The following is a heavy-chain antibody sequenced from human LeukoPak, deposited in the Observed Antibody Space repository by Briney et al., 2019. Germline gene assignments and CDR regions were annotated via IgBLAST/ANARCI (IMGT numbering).Heavy chain of an antibody. CDR3: AKGEWANLDAFDI. V-gene: IGHV3-23*01. CDR1: GFTFSSYA. CDR2: ISHNSRSI. J-gene: IGHJ3*02. D-gene: IGHD1-14*01. Sequence: GGSLRLSCAASGFTFSSYAMSWVRQAPGQGLEWVSSISHNSRSIHYTDSVKGRFTISRDNSKNTLYLQMNSLRAEDTAVYYCAKGEWANLDAFDIWGQGTMVTVSS.